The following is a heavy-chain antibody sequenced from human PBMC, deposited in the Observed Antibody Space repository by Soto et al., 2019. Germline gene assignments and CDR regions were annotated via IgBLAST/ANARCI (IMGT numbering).Heavy chain of an antibody. CDR3: ARRLTGYYYYGMDV. D-gene: IGHD3-9*01. V-gene: IGHV4-31*03. Sequence: SETLSLTCTVSGGSISSGGYYWSWIRQHPGKGLEWIGYIYYSGTTYYNPSLKSRVTISVDTSKNQFSLKLSSVSAADTALYYCARRLTGYYYYGMDVWGQGTTVTVSS. CDR1: GGSISSGGYY. CDR2: IYYSGTT. J-gene: IGHJ6*02.